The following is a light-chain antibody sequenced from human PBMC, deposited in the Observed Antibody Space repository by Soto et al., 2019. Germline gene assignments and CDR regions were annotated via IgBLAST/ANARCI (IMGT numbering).Light chain of an antibody. CDR2: DVS. V-gene: IGLV2-14*03. Sequence: QSALTQPASVSGSPGQSIIISCTATSSYVGAYNYVSLYQHHPGKAPKLMIYDVSNRPSGISSRFSGSKSGNTASQTISGLQAEDEADYFCSSYTSTSTWVFGGGTKRTFL. J-gene: IGLJ3*02. CDR1: SSYVGAYNY. CDR3: SSYTSTSTWV.